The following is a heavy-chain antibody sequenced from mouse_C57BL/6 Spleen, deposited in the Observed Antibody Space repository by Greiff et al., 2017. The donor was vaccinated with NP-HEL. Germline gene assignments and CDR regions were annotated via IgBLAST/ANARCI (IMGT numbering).Heavy chain of an antibody. D-gene: IGHD2-1*01. CDR2: IYPGDGDT. J-gene: IGHJ4*01. V-gene: IGHV1-80*01. Sequence: QVQLKESGAELVKPGASVKISCKASGYAFSSYWMNWVKQRPGKGLEWIGQIYPGDGDTNYNGKFKGKATLTADKSSSTAYMQLSSLTSEDSAVYFCASYGNYYAMDYWGQGTSVTVSS. CDR1: GYAFSSYW. CDR3: ASYGNYYAMDY.